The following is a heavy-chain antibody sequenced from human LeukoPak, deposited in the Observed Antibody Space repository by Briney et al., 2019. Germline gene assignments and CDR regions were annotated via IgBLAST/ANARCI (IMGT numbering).Heavy chain of an antibody. D-gene: IGHD6-6*01. CDR3: ARDLGEYSSS. V-gene: IGHV3-53*01. CDR1: GFTFSSNY. CDR2: IYSGGST. J-gene: IGHJ4*02. Sequence: GGSLKLSFAASGFTFSSNYMSWVRRAPGRGLRWVSVIYSGGSTYYADSVKGRFTISRDNSKNTLYLQMNSLRAEDTAVYYCARDLGEYSSSWGQGTLVTVSS.